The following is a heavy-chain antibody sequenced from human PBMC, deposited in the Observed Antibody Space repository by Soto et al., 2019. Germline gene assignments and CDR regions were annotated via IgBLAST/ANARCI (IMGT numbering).Heavy chain of an antibody. D-gene: IGHD4-4*01. J-gene: IGHJ6*02. CDR3: ARATGGDYYYGMDV. CDR2: IYSGGST. V-gene: IGHV3-53*01. CDR1: GFTVSSNY. Sequence: EVQLVESGGGLIQPGGSLRLSCAASGFTVSSNYMSWVRQAPGKGLEWVSVIYSGGSTYYADSVKGRFTISRDNSKNTLYLQMNSLRAEDTAVYYCARATGGDYYYGMDVWGQGTTVTVSS.